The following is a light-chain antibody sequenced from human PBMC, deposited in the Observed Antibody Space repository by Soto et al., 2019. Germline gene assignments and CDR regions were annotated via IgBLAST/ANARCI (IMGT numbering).Light chain of an antibody. J-gene: IGKJ1*01. Sequence: EIGTTQSPAALSVSPGERATLSCMARQSISTNLAWYHQKPGQAPRLLIYGASTRATGIPARFSGSGSGTDFTLTISGLQPEDFATYYCLQERGYPRTFGQGTKV. V-gene: IGKV3-15*01. CDR2: GAS. CDR1: QSISTN. CDR3: LQERGYPRT.